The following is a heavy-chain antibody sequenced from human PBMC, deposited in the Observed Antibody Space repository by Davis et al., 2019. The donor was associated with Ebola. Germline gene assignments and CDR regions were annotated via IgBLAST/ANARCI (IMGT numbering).Heavy chain of an antibody. V-gene: IGHV3-23*01. CDR3: ARDGSYSSSSGDY. CDR1: GFTFSKYA. J-gene: IGHJ4*02. CDR2: ISGSSGST. Sequence: GESLKISCAASGFTFSKYAMSWVRQAPGKGLEWVSTISGSSGSTYYADSVKGRFTISRDNAKNSLYLQMNSLRAEDTAVYYCARDGSYSSSSGDYWGQGTLVTVSS. D-gene: IGHD6-6*01.